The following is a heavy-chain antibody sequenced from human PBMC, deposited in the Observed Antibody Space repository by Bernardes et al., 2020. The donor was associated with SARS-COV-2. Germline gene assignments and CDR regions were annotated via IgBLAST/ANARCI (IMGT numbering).Heavy chain of an antibody. CDR1: GFTFDDYA. D-gene: IGHD1-26*01. CDR3: AKLSGSYFPFDY. CDR2: ISWNSGSI. Sequence: GGSLRLSRAASGFTFDDYAMHWVRQAPGKGLEWVSGISWNSGSIGYADSVKGRFTISRDNAKNSLYLQMNSLRAEDTALYYCAKLSGSYFPFDYWGQGTLVTVSS. V-gene: IGHV3-9*01. J-gene: IGHJ4*02.